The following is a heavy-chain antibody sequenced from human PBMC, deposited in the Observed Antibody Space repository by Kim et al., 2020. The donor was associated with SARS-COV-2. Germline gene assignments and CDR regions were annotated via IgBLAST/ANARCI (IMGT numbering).Heavy chain of an antibody. CDR3: ARELSTGDDAYDM. V-gene: IGHV4-34*01. D-gene: IGHD7-27*01. J-gene: IGHJ3*02. CDR1: GLSFSSYY. Sequence: SETLSLTCAAYGLSFSSYYWTWIRQPPGKGLEWIWEINHRGITNYNPSLESRVTISVDRSKNQFSLQLSSVTAADTSMYYCARELSTGDDAYDMWCQGT. CDR2: INHRGIT.